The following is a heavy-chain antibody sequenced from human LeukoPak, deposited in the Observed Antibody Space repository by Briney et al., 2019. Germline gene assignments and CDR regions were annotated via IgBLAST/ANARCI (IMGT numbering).Heavy chain of an antibody. J-gene: IGHJ4*02. CDR1: GYAFTSCG. CDR3: ARVDGGYCYDSSGYYFGY. Sequence: GASVNLSCKASGYAFTSCGISWVRQAPGQGLEWMGWTSVYNGNTNYAQKLQGRVTMTTVTTTSTAYMELRSLRSDDTAVYYCARVDGGYCYDSSGYYFGYWGQGTLVTVSS. V-gene: IGHV1-18*01. CDR2: TSVYNGNT. D-gene: IGHD3-22*01.